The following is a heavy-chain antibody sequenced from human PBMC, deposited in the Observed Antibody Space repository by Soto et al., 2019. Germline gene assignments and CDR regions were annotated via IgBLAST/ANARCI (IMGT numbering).Heavy chain of an antibody. J-gene: IGHJ6*02. Sequence: PVGSLRLSCAASGFTFSSYEMNWVRQAPGKGLEWVSYISSSGSSMYYADSVKGRFTISRDNAKNSLYLQMNSLRAEDTAVYYCAREGGHDYYYYAMDVWGQGTTVTVSS. CDR1: GFTFSSYE. V-gene: IGHV3-48*03. CDR3: AREGGHDYYYYAMDV. CDR2: ISSSGSSM. D-gene: IGHD3-16*01.